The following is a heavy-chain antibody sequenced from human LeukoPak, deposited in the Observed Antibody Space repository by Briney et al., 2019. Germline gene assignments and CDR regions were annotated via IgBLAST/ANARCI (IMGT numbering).Heavy chain of an antibody. CDR2: IYSGGST. D-gene: IGHD3-10*01. Sequence: SGXXLRLSCAASGFTVSSNYMSWVRQAPGKGMEWVSVIYSGGSTYYADSVKGRFTISRDNSQNTLYLQMNSLRAEDTAVYYCARDMVRGVSFDYWGQGTLVTVSS. CDR1: GFTVSSNY. J-gene: IGHJ4*02. V-gene: IGHV3-66*02. CDR3: ARDMVRGVSFDY.